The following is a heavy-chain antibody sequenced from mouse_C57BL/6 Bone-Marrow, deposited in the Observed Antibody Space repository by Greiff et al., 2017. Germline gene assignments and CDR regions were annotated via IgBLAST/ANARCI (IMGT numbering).Heavy chain of an antibody. V-gene: IGHV5-12*01. CDR3: ASPLTTGYYYAMDY. J-gene: IGHJ4*01. D-gene: IGHD1-1*01. Sequence: EVQVVESGGGLVQPGGSLKLSCAASGFTFSDYYMYWVRQTPEKRLEWVAYISNGGGSTYCPDTVKGRFTISRDNAKNTLYLQMSRLKSEDTAMYYCASPLTTGYYYAMDYWGQGTSVTVSS. CDR1: GFTFSDYY. CDR2: ISNGGGST.